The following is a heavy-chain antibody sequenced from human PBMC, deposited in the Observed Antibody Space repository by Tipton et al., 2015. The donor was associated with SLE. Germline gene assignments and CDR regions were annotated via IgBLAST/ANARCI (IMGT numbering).Heavy chain of an antibody. Sequence: QSGAEVKKPGSSVKVSCKASGGAFSSYAISWVRQAPGQGLEWMGGIIPIFGAANYAQKFQGRVTITTDESTSTAYMDLSSLRSEDTAVYFCARRSYLGTCGAEFWFDPWGQGTLVTVSS. CDR1: GGAFSSYA. J-gene: IGHJ5*02. D-gene: IGHD2-8*02. V-gene: IGHV1-69*05. CDR2: IIPIFGAA. CDR3: ARRSYLGTCGAEFWFDP.